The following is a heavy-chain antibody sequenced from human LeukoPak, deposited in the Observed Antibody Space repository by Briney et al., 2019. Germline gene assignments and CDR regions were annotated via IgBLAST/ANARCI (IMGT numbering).Heavy chain of an antibody. CDR1: GYTFTSYS. J-gene: IGHJ4*02. Sequence: ASVKVSCKASGYTFTSYSISWVRQAPGQGLEWMGWISAYNGNTNYAQKLQGRVTMTTDTSTSTAYMELRSLRSDDTAVYYCARDRNYYGSGSYCDYWGQGTLVTVSS. V-gene: IGHV1-18*01. CDR2: ISAYNGNT. D-gene: IGHD3-10*01. CDR3: ARDRNYYGSGSYCDY.